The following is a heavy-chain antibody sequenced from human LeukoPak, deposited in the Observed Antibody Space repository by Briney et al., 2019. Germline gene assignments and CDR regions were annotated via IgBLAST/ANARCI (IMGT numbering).Heavy chain of an antibody. CDR3: ARESLSSYYYDSSGYLDY. V-gene: IGHV1-69*13. CDR1: GGTFSSYA. J-gene: IGHJ4*02. CDR2: IIPIFGTA. Sequence: SVKVSCKASGGTFSSYAISWVRQAPGQGLEWVGGIIPIFGTANYAQKFQGRVTITADESTSTAYMELSSLRSEDTAVYYCARESLSSYYYDSSGYLDYWGQGTLVTVSS. D-gene: IGHD3-22*01.